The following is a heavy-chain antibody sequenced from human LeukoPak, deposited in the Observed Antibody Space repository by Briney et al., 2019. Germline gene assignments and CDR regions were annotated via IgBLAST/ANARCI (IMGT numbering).Heavy chain of an antibody. D-gene: IGHD2-15*01. J-gene: IGHJ4*02. CDR1: GFTFSSYS. V-gene: IGHV3-21*01. CDR2: ISKSRNYI. CDR3: ERAYCSGGSCYPFDF. Sequence: GGSLRLSCAASGFTFSSYSMNWVRQAPGKGLEGVSSISKSRNYIYYADPVKGRFTISRDNPKNSLYLKMNRLRPEDNAIYYCERAYCSGGSCYPFDFWGQGPLVTVSS.